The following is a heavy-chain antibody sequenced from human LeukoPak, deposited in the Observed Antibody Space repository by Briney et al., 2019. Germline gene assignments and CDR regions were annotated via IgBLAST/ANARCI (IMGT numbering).Heavy chain of an antibody. Sequence: PGGSLRLSCAASGFTFSGSAMHWVRQASGKGLEWVGRIRSKANSYATAYAASVKGRFTISRDDSKNTAYLQMNSLKTEDTAVYYCTTDSPRITMVRGVIILNDYWGQGTLVTVSS. D-gene: IGHD3-10*01. CDR1: GFTFSGSA. CDR3: TTDSPRITMVRGVIILNDY. CDR2: IRSKANSYAT. V-gene: IGHV3-73*01. J-gene: IGHJ4*02.